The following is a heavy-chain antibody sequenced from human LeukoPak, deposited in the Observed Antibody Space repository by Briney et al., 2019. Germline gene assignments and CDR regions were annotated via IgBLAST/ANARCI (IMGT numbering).Heavy chain of an antibody. CDR1: GYNF. D-gene: IGHD3-10*01. J-gene: IGHJ4*02. V-gene: IGHV5-10-1*01. CDR3: ANLHYGSGSVSDF. Sequence: GGSLKISCKGSGYNFISWVRQMPGKGLEWMGRINPSDSYATYNPSFQGHVTISGDKSISTAYLQWSSLKASDTAMYYCANLHYGSGSVSDFWGQGTLVTVSS. CDR2: INPSDSYA.